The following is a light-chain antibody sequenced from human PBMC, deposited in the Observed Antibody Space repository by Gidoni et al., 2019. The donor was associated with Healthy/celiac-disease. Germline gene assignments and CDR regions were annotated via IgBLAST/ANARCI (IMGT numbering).Light chain of an antibody. CDR2: DAS. J-gene: IGKJ2*01. CDR3: QQRSSWPRT. Sequence: EIVLTQSPATLSLSPGERATLSCRASQNVSSSLAWYQQKPGQAPRLLIYDASKRASGIPARFSGSGSGTDFTLTTSSLEPEDFAVYFCQQRSSWPRTFGQGTKLEIK. V-gene: IGKV3-11*01. CDR1: QNVSSS.